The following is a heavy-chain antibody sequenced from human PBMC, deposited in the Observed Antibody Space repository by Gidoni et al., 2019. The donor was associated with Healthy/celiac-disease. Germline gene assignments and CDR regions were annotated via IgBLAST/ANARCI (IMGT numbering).Heavy chain of an antibody. CDR2: INSDGSST. V-gene: IGHV3-74*01. Sequence: GGGLVQPGGSLRLSCAASGFTFSRYWMHWVRQAPGKGLVWVSRINSDGSSTSYADSVTGRSTISRDNAKNTLYLQMNSLRAEDTAVYYCARVYADSSSWGGPFDYWGQGTLFTVSS. CDR3: ARVYADSSSWGGPFDY. D-gene: IGHD6-13*01. CDR1: GFTFSRYW. J-gene: IGHJ4*02.